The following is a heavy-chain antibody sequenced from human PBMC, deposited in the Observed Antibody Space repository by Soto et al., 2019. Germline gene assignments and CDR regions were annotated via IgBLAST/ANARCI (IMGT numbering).Heavy chain of an antibody. CDR3: ARGERGYSSSSHYYYYGMDV. Sequence: SETLSLTCAVSGGSISSSNWWSCVRQPPGKGLEWIGEIYHSGSTNYNPSLKSRVTISVDKSKNQFSLKLSSVTAADTAVYYCARGERGYSSSSHYYYYGMDVWGQGTTVTVSS. D-gene: IGHD6-6*01. CDR2: IYHSGST. CDR1: GGSISSSNW. V-gene: IGHV4-4*02. J-gene: IGHJ6*02.